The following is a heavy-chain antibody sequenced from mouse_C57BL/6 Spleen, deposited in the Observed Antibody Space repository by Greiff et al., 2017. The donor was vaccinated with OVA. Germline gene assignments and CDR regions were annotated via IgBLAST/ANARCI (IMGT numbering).Heavy chain of an antibody. D-gene: IGHD3-3*01. CDR2: INPNNGGT. J-gene: IGHJ2*01. CDR3: ARSDRVVDY. CDR1: GYTFTDYY. V-gene: IGHV1-26*01. Sequence: EVQLQQSGPELVKPGASVKISCKASGYTFTDYYMNWVKQSHGKSLEWIGDINPNNGGTSYNQKFKGKATLTVDKSSSTAYMELRSLTSEDSAVYYCARSDRVVDYWGQGTTLTVSS.